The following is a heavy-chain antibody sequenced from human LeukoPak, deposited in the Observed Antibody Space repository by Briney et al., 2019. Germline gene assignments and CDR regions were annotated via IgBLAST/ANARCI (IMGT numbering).Heavy chain of an antibody. V-gene: IGHV1-2*02. CDR3: ARDWVGGVYGDYGYFDL. J-gene: IGHJ2*01. Sequence: GASVKVSCKASGYTFTGYYMHWVRQAPGQGLEWIGWINPNIGGTNYGQKLQGRVTMPRDTSISTDYMELSRLRSDHTAVYYCARDWVGGVYGDYGYFDLWRRGTLVTVSS. CDR2: INPNIGGT. D-gene: IGHD4-17*01. CDR1: GYTFTGYY.